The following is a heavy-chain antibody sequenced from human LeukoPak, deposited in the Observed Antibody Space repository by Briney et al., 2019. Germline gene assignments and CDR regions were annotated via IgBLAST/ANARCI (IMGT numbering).Heavy chain of an antibody. D-gene: IGHD5-12*01. CDR2: IDYSGAT. J-gene: IGHJ4*02. CDR1: GASIRTYC. Sequence: SETLSLTCTVSGASIRTYCWSWIRQPPGKGLERIGYIDYSGATNYNPSLNSRVTISIDTSKNQFSLKLRSATAADMAVYYCARGGRYSAFDYWGPGSLVTVSS. V-gene: IGHV4-59*01. CDR3: ARGGRYSAFDY.